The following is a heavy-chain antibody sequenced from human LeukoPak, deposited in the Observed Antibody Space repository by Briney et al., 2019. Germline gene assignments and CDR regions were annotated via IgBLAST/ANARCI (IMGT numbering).Heavy chain of an antibody. D-gene: IGHD1-26*01. J-gene: IGHJ4*02. CDR3: AGGGGAKDYFDY. CDR1: GGSISNYY. CDR2: IYYSGGT. Sequence: SETLSLTCTVSGGSISNYYWSWVRQPPGKGLEGIAYIYYSGGTNYNPSLTSRVTISVDTSKNQFSLRLSSVTAADTAVYYCAGGGGAKDYFDYWGQGTLVTVSS. V-gene: IGHV4-59*01.